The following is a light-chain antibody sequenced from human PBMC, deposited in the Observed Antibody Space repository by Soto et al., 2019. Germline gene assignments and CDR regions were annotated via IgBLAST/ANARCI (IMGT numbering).Light chain of an antibody. V-gene: IGKV3-20*01. CDR1: RSLSNNIY. CDR3: KQYGSSPRWT. J-gene: IGKJ1*01. Sequence: EIVLTQSPGTLSLSSGEGATLSCRASRSLSNNIYLAWYQQKPGQAPRLLIYGASSRATGIPNRFSGSGSGTDFTLTISRLEPEDFAVYYCKQYGSSPRWTFGQGTKVDIK. CDR2: GAS.